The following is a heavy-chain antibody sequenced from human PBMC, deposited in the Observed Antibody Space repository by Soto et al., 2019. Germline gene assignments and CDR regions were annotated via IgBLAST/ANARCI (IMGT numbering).Heavy chain of an antibody. J-gene: IGHJ6*02. Sequence: EVQLLESGGGLVQPGGSLRLSCAASGLPFSTSAMNWVRQAPGKGLEWVSIISATSDAAYYAASVKGRFTTSRDNSQNILYLQMDSLRPEDTAGYYCGKYSGSYPVYNGMTVWVQGTTVTVAS. V-gene: IGHV3-23*01. CDR3: GKYSGSYPVYNGMTV. CDR1: GLPFSTSA. D-gene: IGHD1-26*01. CDR2: ISATSDAA.